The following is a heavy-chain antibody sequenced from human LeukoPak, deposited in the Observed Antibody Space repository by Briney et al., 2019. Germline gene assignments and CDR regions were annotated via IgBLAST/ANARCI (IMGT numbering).Heavy chain of an antibody. CDR2: INPNSGGT. D-gene: IGHD3-10*01. J-gene: IGHJ5*02. CDR1: GYTFTGYY. V-gene: IGHV1-2*02. CDR3: ARTSFGELLP. Sequence: GASVKVSCKASGYTFTGYYMHWVRQAPGQGLEWMGWINPNSGGTNYAQKFQGRVTMTRNTSISTAYMELSSLRSEDTAVYYCARTSFGELLPWGQGTLVTVSS.